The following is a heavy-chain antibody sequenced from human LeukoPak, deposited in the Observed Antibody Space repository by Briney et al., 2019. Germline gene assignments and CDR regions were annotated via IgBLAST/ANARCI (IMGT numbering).Heavy chain of an antibody. V-gene: IGHV4-30-2*01. Sequence: PSETLSLTCAVSGGSISSGGYSWSWIRQPPGKGLEWIGYIYHSGSTYYNPSLKSRVTISVDRSKNQFSLKLSSVTAADTAVYYCARAGVPDAFDIWGQGTMVTVSS. D-gene: IGHD7-27*01. CDR3: ARAGVPDAFDI. CDR2: IYHSGST. J-gene: IGHJ3*02. CDR1: GGSISSGGYS.